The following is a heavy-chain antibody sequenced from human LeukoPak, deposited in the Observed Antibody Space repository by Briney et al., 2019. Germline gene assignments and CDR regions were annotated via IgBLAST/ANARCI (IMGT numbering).Heavy chain of an antibody. CDR1: GFTFSASA. D-gene: IGHD6-6*01. J-gene: IGHJ4*02. CDR3: ARDSSSEGPLDY. Sequence: GGSLKLSCAASGFTFSASAVHWVRQASGKGLEWIGRIRSKANNYATAYAGSLKGRFTVSRDDSKNTAYLQMNSLKTEDSAVYFCARDSSSEGPLDYWGQGTLVAVSS. CDR2: IRSKANNYAT. V-gene: IGHV3-73*01.